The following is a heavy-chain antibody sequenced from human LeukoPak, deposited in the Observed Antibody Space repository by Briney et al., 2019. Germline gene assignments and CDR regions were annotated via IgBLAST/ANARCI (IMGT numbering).Heavy chain of an antibody. D-gene: IGHD1-20*01. J-gene: IGHJ5*02. CDR3: ARDNFFSGQSDP. Sequence: SETLSLTCTVSGGSISSSSYYWGWIRQPPGKGLEWIGSIYYSGSTYYNPSLKSRVTISVDTSKSQFSLKLSSVTAADTAVYYCARDNFFSGQSDPWGQGTLVTVSS. CDR2: IYYSGST. V-gene: IGHV4-39*07. CDR1: GGSISSSSYY.